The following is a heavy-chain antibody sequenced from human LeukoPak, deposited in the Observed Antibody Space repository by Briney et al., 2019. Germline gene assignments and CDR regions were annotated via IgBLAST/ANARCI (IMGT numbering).Heavy chain of an antibody. J-gene: IGHJ6*03. D-gene: IGHD3-16*01. CDR2: ISSNGGST. V-gene: IGHV3-64*01. CDR3: ARDLAMDV. CDR1: GFTFSSYA. Sequence: SGGSLRLSCAASGFTFSSYAMHWVRQAPGKGLEYVSAISSNGGSTYYANSVKGRFTISRDNSKNTLYLQMGSLRAEDMAVYYCARDLAMDVWGKGTTVTVSS.